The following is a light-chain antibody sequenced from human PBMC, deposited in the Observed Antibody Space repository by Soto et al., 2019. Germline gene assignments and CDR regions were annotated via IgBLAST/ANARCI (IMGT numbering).Light chain of an antibody. CDR1: QSISTY. Sequence: DIQMTQSPSSLSASVGDRVTITCRASQSISTYLNWYQQKLGKAPKLLIDAASSLQSGVPSRFSGSGSGTDFTLTISSLQPEDVATYYCQQSYSTPLTFGGGTKVEI. CDR2: AAS. J-gene: IGKJ4*01. CDR3: QQSYSTPLT. V-gene: IGKV1-39*01.